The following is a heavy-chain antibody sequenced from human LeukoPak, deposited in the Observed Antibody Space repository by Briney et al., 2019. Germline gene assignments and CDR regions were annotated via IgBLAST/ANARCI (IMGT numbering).Heavy chain of an antibody. CDR3: AREHILTGYYIGAFDY. Sequence: SETLSLTCIVSGGSISSEDYYWSWFRQPPGKGLEWIGYIYYSGTTYYNPSLESRVTISKDTSKNQFSLKLSSVTAADTAVYYCAREHILTGYYIGAFDYWGQGTLVSVSS. V-gene: IGHV4-30-4*01. CDR2: IYYSGTT. J-gene: IGHJ4*02. CDR1: GGSISSEDYY. D-gene: IGHD3-9*01.